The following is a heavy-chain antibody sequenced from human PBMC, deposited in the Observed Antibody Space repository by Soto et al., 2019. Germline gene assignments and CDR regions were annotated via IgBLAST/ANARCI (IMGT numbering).Heavy chain of an antibody. CDR2: IIPIFGTA. CDR1: GGTFSSYA. V-gene: IGHV1-69*01. CDR3: ARGIGTPYYYGSGSYYNHYCYYGMDH. D-gene: IGHD3-10*01. Sequence: SVKVSCKASGGTFSSYAISWVRQAPGQGLEWMGGIIPIFGTANYAQKFQGRVTITADESTSTAYMELSSLRSEDTAVYYCARGIGTPYYYGSGSYYNHYCYYGMDHWGQATPVT. J-gene: IGHJ6*02.